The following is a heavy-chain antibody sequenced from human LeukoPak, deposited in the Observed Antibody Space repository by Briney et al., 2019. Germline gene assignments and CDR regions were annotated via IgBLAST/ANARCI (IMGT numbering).Heavy chain of an antibody. Sequence: GGSLRLSCAASGFTFSDYYMSWIRQAPGEGLEWVSYISYSGSTIYYADSVKGRFTISRDNAKNSLYLQMNSLRAEDTAVYYCARGMSIVVVPAAISWFDPWGQGTLVTVSS. D-gene: IGHD2-2*01. V-gene: IGHV3-11*04. CDR1: GFTFSDYY. CDR2: ISYSGSTI. CDR3: ARGMSIVVVPAAISWFDP. J-gene: IGHJ5*02.